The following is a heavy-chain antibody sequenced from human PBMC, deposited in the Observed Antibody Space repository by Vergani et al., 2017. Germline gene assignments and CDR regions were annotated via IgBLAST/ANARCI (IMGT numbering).Heavy chain of an antibody. Sequence: QVQLQQWGAGLLKPSETLSLTCAVYGGSFSGYYWSWIRQPPGKGLEWIGYIYYSGSTYYNPSLKSRVTISVDTSKNQFSLKLSSVTAADTAVYYCARDVGRGFGESYFDYWGQGTLVTVSS. D-gene: IGHD3-10*01. J-gene: IGHJ4*02. CDR2: IYYSGST. CDR3: ARDVGRGFGESYFDY. V-gene: IGHV4-34*01. CDR1: GGSFSGYY.